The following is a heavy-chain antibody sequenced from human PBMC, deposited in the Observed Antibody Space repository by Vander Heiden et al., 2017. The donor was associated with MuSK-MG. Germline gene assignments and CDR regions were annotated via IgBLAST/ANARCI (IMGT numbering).Heavy chain of an antibody. J-gene: IGHJ3*02. CDR2: ISGSGGAT. V-gene: IGHV3-23*01. CDR1: GFTFNSYG. D-gene: IGHD3-16*02. Sequence: EEQVLESGGGLVQPGGSLRLSCVVSGFTFNSYGMHWVRQAPGKGLEWVAGISGSGGATYYAGSVKGRFTVSRDNSKNTLYLQINSLRVEDTAVYYCVRVRTPSYLIDAFDIWGQGTKVTVSS. CDR3: VRVRTPSYLIDAFDI.